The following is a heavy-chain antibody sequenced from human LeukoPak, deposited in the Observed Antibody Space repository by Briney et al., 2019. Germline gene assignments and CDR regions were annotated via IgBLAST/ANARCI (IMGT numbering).Heavy chain of an antibody. CDR2: IYYSGST. J-gene: IGHJ6*03. CDR1: GGSISSHY. D-gene: IGHD2-15*01. CDR3: ARGELGYCSGGSCYTGTYYYYYYMDV. V-gene: IGHV4-59*11. Sequence: SETLSLTCTVSGGSISSHYWSWIRQPPGKGLKWVGYIYYSGSTNYNPSLKSRVTISVDTSKNQFSLKLSSVTAADTAVYYCARGELGYCSGGSCYTGTYYYYYYMDVWGKGTTVTVSS.